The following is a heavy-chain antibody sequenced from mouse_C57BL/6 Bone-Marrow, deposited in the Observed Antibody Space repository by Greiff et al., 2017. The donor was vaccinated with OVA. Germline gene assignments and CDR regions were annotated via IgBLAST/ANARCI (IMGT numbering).Heavy chain of an antibody. CDR3: ARDGYYAMDY. Sequence: LMKPGASVKISCKASGYSFTGYYMNWVKQSPEKSLEWIGEINPSTGGTTYNQKFKAKATLTVDKSSSTAYMQLKSLTSEDSAVYYCARDGYYAMDYWGQGTSVTVSA. CDR2: INPSTGGT. J-gene: IGHJ4*01. CDR1: GYSFTGYY. V-gene: IGHV1-42*01. D-gene: IGHD2-3*01.